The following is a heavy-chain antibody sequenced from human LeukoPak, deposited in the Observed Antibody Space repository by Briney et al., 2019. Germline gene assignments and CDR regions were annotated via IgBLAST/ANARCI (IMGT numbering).Heavy chain of an antibody. J-gene: IGHJ4*02. D-gene: IGHD6-6*01. CDR3: ALEDIAARALDY. Sequence: SVKVSCKASGGTFSSYAISRVRQAPGQGLEWMGRIIPILGIANYAQKFQGRVTITADKSTSTAYMELSSLRSEDTAVYYCALEDIAARALDYWGQGTLVTVSS. CDR2: IIPILGIA. CDR1: GGTFSSYA. V-gene: IGHV1-69*04.